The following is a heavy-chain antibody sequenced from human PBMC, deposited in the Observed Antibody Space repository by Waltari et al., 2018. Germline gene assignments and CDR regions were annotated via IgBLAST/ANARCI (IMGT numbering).Heavy chain of an antibody. D-gene: IGHD3-22*01. CDR3: ARGPEYDSSGYYGAFDI. CDR1: GFPFSSYW. CDR2: VKEDGSEE. J-gene: IGHJ3*02. Sequence: EVQLVESGGGLVQPGGSLRLSCAASGFPFSSYWMSWVRQAPGKGLEWVAKVKEDGSEECYDDTVKGGFSISRDRANDKLDLQMNSLRAGDAGVYDCARGPEYDSSGYYGAFDIWGQGTLVTVSS. V-gene: IGHV3-7*03.